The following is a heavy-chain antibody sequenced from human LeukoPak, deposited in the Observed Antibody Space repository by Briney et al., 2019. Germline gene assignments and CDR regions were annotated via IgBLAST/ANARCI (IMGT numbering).Heavy chain of an antibody. Sequence: ASETLSLTRSVSGGSNKNYYWTWIRQPPAKGLECVGYIFYSGRTNYNPSLKSRVTISLDTSKNHFSLKLNSVTAADTAVYYCASSSSGSYYNGFDIWGQGTMVTVAS. J-gene: IGHJ3*02. CDR2: IFYSGRT. CDR1: GGSNKNYY. CDR3: ASSSSGSYYNGFDI. V-gene: IGHV4-59*01. D-gene: IGHD3-10*01.